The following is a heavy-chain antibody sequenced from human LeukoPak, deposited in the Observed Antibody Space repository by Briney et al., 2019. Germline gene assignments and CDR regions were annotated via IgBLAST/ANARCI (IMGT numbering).Heavy chain of an antibody. J-gene: IGHJ5*02. CDR1: GGSFNDYY. CDR2: ISHSGSS. D-gene: IGHD4-17*01. Sequence: PSETLSLTCGVFGGSFNDYYWTWIRQPPGQGLEWIGEISHSGSSTYNASLKGRVVISLDTSKSHFSLSLISVTAADTAVYYCAGTRRSYGDFVLPLDPWGQGVLATVSS. V-gene: IGHV4-34*01. CDR3: AGTRRSYGDFVLPLDP.